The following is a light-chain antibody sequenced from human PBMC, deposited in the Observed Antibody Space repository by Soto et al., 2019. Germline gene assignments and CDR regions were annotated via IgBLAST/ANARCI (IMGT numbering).Light chain of an antibody. V-gene: IGKV3-15*01. J-gene: IGKJ1*01. CDR1: QSVSSK. CDR3: QQYNSWLWT. Sequence: EIVMTQSPATLSVSPGEGAALSCRASQSVSSKLAWYQQKPGQAPGLLIYGASTRATGIPARFSGSGSGTEFTLIISSLQSEDSAVYYCQQYNSWLWTFGQGTKVDIK. CDR2: GAS.